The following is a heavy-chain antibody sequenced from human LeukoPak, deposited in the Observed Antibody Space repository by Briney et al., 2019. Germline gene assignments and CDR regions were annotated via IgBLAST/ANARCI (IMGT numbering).Heavy chain of an antibody. V-gene: IGHV1-8*01. J-gene: IGHJ4*02. D-gene: IGHD4-17*01. CDR1: GYTFTNHD. CDR3: ARSDYTPLLPDY. CDR2: INPNRGNA. Sequence: GASVKVSCKTSGYTFTNHDINWVRQAPGQGLEWMGWINPNRGNAGYARKFQGRLTMTTNTSISTAYMELSSLRSEDTAVFYCARSDYTPLLPDYWGQGTLVTVSS.